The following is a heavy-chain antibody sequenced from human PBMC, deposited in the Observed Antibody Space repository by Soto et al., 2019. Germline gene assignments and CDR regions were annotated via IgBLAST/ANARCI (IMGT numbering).Heavy chain of an antibody. CDR2: MSYDGSNE. CDR1: GFTFSFYA. V-gene: IGHV3-30*04. D-gene: IGHD4-17*01. J-gene: IGHJ4*02. CDR3: AGVGGAYGDYAFDY. Sequence: QVQLVESGGGVVQPGRSLRLSCAASGFTFSFYAMHWVRQAPGKGLEWVAVMSYDGSNEHYADSVEGRFTISRDNSKNMLYLQMNSLRPEDTAVYYCAGVGGAYGDYAFDYWGQGTLVTVSS.